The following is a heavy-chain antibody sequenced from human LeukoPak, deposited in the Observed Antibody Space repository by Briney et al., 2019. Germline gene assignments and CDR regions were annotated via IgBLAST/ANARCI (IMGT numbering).Heavy chain of an antibody. CDR1: GFTFSSYA. V-gene: IGHV3-23*01. CDR2: ISGSGGST. J-gene: IGHJ4*02. CDR3: AKDFAYYYDSSGHFDY. Sequence: GGSLRLSCAASGFTFSSYAMSWVRQAPGKGLEWVSAISGSGGSTYYADSVKGRFTISRDNSKNTLYLQMNGLRAEDTAVYYCAKDFAYYYDSSGHFDYWGQGTLDTVSS. D-gene: IGHD3-22*01.